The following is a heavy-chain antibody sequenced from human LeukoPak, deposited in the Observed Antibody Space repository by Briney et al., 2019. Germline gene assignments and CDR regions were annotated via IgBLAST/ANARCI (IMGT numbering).Heavy chain of an antibody. J-gene: IGHJ6*02. CDR1: GYIFTNYY. V-gene: IGHV1-46*01. Sequence: ASVKVSCKAAGYIFTNYYLHWVRQAPGQGLEWMGIINPGGGSTSYAQKFQGRVTMTRDTSTSTVYMELSSLRSEGTAVYYCTRADFGGKSDYYFHGLDVWGQGTTVTVSS. CDR2: INPGGGST. D-gene: IGHD4-23*01. CDR3: TRADFGGKSDYYFHGLDV.